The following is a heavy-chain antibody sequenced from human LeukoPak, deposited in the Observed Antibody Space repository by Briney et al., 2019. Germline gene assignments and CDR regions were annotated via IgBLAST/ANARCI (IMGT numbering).Heavy chain of an antibody. D-gene: IGHD2-21*01. CDR2: IYYSRST. CDR3: ARQIGRGLWAFDY. CDR1: GGSITIADYW. J-gene: IGHJ4*02. Sequence: SETLSLTCTVSGGSITIADYWWAWIRQPPGKGLEWTASIYYSRSTHYNPALKSRVYISVDTSKSQFSLKLSSVTAADTAVYYCARQIGRGLWAFDYWGQGTPVTVSS. V-gene: IGHV4-39*01.